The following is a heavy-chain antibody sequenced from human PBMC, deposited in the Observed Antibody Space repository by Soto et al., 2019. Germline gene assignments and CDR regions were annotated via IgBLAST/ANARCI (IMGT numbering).Heavy chain of an antibody. V-gene: IGHV1-69*13. J-gene: IGHJ6*02. CDR3: ARSLIVRGVIITSPNYYYYGIDS. Sequence: EASVKVSCKASGGTFSSYAISWVRQAPGQGLEWMGGIIPIFGTANYAQKFQGRVTITADESTSTAYMELSSLRSEDTAVYYCARSLIVRGVIITSPNYYYYGIDSRGPGTTGAVSS. CDR1: GGTFSSYA. CDR2: IIPIFGTA. D-gene: IGHD3-10*01.